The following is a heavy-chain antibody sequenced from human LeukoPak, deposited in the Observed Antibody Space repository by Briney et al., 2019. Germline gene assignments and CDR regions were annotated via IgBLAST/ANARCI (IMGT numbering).Heavy chain of an antibody. CDR2: IYPGDSDT. Sequence: GESLKISCKGSGYSFISYWIGWLRQMPGRGLEWMGVIYPGDSDTRYSPSFQGQVTISADKSISTAYLQWGSLKASDTAMYYCAGPTTYDSSGYYYAEYFQHWGQGTLVTVSS. CDR1: GYSFISYW. CDR3: AGPTTYDSSGYYYAEYFQH. V-gene: IGHV5-51*01. D-gene: IGHD3-22*01. J-gene: IGHJ1*01.